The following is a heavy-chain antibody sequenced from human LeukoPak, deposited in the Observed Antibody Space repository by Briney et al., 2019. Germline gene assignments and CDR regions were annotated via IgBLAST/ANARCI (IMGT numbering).Heavy chain of an antibody. Sequence: SETLSLTCTVPGGSTSSRDYYWGWIRQPPGKGLQWIASMSSSGTAFYSPSLKSRLTMSVDTSKNRFSLNLNSVAPSDTAVYYFDAWGQGILVTVSS. CDR3: DA. V-gene: IGHV4-39*01. J-gene: IGHJ5*02. CDR1: GGSTSSRDYY. CDR2: MSSSGTA.